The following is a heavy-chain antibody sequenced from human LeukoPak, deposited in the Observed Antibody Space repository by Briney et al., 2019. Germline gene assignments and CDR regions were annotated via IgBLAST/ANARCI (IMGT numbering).Heavy chain of an antibody. J-gene: IGHJ6*03. D-gene: IGHD1-1*01. CDR3: ARDRLGVATVQLGVPPYYYYYMGV. Sequence: SETLSLTCAVYGGSFSGYYWSWIRQPPGKGLEWIGEINHSGSTNYNPSLKSRVTISVDTSKNQFSLKLSSVTAADTAVYYCARDRLGVATVQLGVPPYYYYYMGVWGKGTTVTVSS. V-gene: IGHV4-34*01. CDR1: GGSFSGYY. CDR2: INHSGST.